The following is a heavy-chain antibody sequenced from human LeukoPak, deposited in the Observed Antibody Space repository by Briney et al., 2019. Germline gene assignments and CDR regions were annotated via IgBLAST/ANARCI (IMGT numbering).Heavy chain of an antibody. V-gene: IGHV4-61*02. CDR1: GGSITSGNYF. CDR3: ASYFYDFWSGYYKGGAFDI. CDR2: TTPSGST. Sequence: SETLSLTCTVSGGSITSGNYFWSWIRQPAGKGLEWIGRTTPSGSTNYNPSLKSRVTISVDTSKNQFSLKLSSVTAADTAVYYCASYFYDFWSGYYKGGAFDIWGQGTMVTVSS. J-gene: IGHJ3*02. D-gene: IGHD3-3*01.